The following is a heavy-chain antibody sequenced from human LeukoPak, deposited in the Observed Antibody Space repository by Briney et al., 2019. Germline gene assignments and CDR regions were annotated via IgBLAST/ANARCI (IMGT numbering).Heavy chain of an antibody. CDR1: GFTFRTYA. Sequence: GGSLRLSCAASGFTFRTYAVHWVRQAPGKGLEWVAVISYDGSNKYYADSVKGRFTISRDNSKSKMDLQVNSLRSEDTAVYYCARGPYCSGGSCYADYWGQGTLVTVSS. CDR2: ISYDGSNK. V-gene: IGHV3-30*04. CDR3: ARGPYCSGGSCYADY. J-gene: IGHJ4*02. D-gene: IGHD2-15*01.